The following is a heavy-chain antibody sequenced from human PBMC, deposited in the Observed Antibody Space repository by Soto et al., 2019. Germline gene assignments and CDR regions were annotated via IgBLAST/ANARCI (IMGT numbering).Heavy chain of an antibody. J-gene: IGHJ3*01. D-gene: IGHD5-12*01. CDR2: IFVSGDS. V-gene: IGHV4-59*01. Sequence: SDTLSLTCTFSGVSIRSYFVSWVRQPPGRGLEWVGYIFVSGDSNYNPSLKSRVSISLDTSRNQFSLRLSSVTPADTAVYYCARARSGYNIDAFDLWGQGTMVNVSS. CDR1: GVSIRSYF. CDR3: ARARSGYNIDAFDL.